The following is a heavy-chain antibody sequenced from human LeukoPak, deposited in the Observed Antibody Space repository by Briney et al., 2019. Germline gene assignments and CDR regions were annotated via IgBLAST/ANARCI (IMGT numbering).Heavy chain of an antibody. J-gene: IGHJ4*01. Sequence: ASVKVSCKASGYTFTSHDIHWVRQATGQGLEWMGWMNPNSGNTGYAQRFQGRVTMTKSTSLSTVYMELSSLRSEDTAVYYCARGRGSNYENYFDHWGHGTRVTVSS. CDR1: GYTFTSHD. CDR2: MNPNSGNT. CDR3: ARGRGSNYENYFDH. D-gene: IGHD3-16*01. V-gene: IGHV1-8*01.